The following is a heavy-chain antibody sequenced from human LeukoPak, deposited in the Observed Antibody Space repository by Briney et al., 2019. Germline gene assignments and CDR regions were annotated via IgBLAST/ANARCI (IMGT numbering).Heavy chain of an antibody. CDR1: DGSLTGYY. D-gene: IGHD5-12*01. CDR3: ARGLERGKLHDKSGSDAFDI. Sequence: SETLSLTRAVYDGSLTGYYWSWIRQPPGKGLEWIGESNHSGSTKYSPSLKSRVTISVDTSKNQFSLKLSSVTAADTAVYYCARGLERGKLHDKSGSDAFDIWGQGTMVTVSS. J-gene: IGHJ3*02. CDR2: SNHSGST. V-gene: IGHV4-34*01.